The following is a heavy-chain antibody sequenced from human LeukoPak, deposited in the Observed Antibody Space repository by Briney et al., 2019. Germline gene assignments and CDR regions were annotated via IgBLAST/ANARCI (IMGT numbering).Heavy chain of an antibody. D-gene: IGHD6-19*01. Sequence: PSETLSLTCTVSGGSISSSSYYWGWIRQPPGKGLEWIGSIYYSGSTYYNPSLKGRVTISVDTSKNQFSLKLSSVTAADTAVYYCARIGENYSGWDSEYFQHWGQGTLVTVSS. CDR3: ARIGENYSGWDSEYFQH. J-gene: IGHJ1*01. CDR2: IYYSGST. V-gene: IGHV4-39*01. CDR1: GGSISSSSYY.